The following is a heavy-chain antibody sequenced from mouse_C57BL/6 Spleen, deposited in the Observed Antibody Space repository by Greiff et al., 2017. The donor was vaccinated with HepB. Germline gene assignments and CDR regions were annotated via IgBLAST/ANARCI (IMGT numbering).Heavy chain of an antibody. Sequence: VQLQQSGAELAKPGASVKLSCKASGYTFTSYWMHWVKQRPGQGLEWIGYINPSSGYTKYNQKFKDKATLTADKSSSTAYRQLSSLTYEDSAVYYCARDSGLPYYAMDYWGQGTSVTVSS. CDR2: INPSSGYT. D-gene: IGHD3-2*02. CDR3: ARDSGLPYYAMDY. J-gene: IGHJ4*01. CDR1: GYTFTSYW. V-gene: IGHV1-7*01.